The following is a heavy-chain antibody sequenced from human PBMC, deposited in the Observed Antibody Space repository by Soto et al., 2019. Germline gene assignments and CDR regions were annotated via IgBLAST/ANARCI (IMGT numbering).Heavy chain of an antibody. CDR2: MNPNSGNT. Sequence: ASVKVSCKASGYTFTSYDINWVRQATGQGLEWMGWMNPNSGNTGYAQKFQGRVTMTRNTSISTAYMELNSLRAEDTAVYYCAGDSGYYYGMDVWGQGTTVTVSS. CDR1: GYTFTSYD. J-gene: IGHJ6*02. V-gene: IGHV1-8*01. CDR3: AGDSGYYYGMDV. D-gene: IGHD1-26*01.